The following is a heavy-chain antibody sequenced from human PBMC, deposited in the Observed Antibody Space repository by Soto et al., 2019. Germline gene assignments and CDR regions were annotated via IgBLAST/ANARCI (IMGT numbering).Heavy chain of an antibody. D-gene: IGHD5-18*01. Sequence: SETLSLTCAVYGGSFSGYYWSWIRQPPGKGLEWIGEINHSGSTNYNPSLKSRVTISVDTSKNQFSLKLSSVTAADTAVYYCARGRYSYGYFDYWGQGTLVTVSS. V-gene: IGHV4-34*01. J-gene: IGHJ4*02. CDR3: ARGRYSYGYFDY. CDR1: GGSFSGYY. CDR2: INHSGST.